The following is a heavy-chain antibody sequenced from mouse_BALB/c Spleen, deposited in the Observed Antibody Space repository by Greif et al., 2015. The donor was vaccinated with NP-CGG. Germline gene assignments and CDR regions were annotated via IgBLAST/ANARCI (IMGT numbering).Heavy chain of an antibody. CDR1: GYAFSSYW. D-gene: IGHD2-4*01. V-gene: IGHV1-80*01. CDR3: ARYDYDYYAMYY. Sequence: VQGVESGAELVRPGSSVKISCKASGYAFSSYWMNWVKQRPGQGLEWIGQIYPGDGDTNYNGKFKGKATLTADKSSSTAYMQLSSLTSEDSAVYFCARYDYDYYAMYYWGQGTSVTVSS. CDR2: IYPGDGDT. J-gene: IGHJ4*01.